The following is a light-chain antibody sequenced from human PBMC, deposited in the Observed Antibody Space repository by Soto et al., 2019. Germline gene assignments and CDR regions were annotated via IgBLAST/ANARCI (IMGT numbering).Light chain of an antibody. Sequence: EIVLTQSPATLSLSPGERATLSCRASQSVSSHLAWYQQKPGQALRLLIYDASNRATGIPARFSGSGSGTDFTLTISSLEPEDFAVYYCQQRSPWLTFGGGTKVEI. V-gene: IGKV3-11*01. CDR2: DAS. CDR3: QQRSPWLT. CDR1: QSVSSH. J-gene: IGKJ4*01.